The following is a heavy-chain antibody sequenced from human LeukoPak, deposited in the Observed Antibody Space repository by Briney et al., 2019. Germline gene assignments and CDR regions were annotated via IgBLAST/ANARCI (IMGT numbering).Heavy chain of an antibody. CDR1: GFTFSGSA. CDR3: TRHRGSGYYDSSGQSDFDY. D-gene: IGHD3-22*01. Sequence: GGSLRLSCAASGFTFSGSAMHWVRQASGKGLEWVGRIRSKANSYATAYAASVKGRFTISRDDSKNTAYLQMNSLKTEDTAVYYCTRHRGSGYYDSSGQSDFDYWGQGTLVTVSS. CDR2: IRSKANSYAT. V-gene: IGHV3-73*01. J-gene: IGHJ4*02.